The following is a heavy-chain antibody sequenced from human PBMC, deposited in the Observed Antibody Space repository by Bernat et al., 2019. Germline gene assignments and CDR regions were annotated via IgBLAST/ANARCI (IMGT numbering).Heavy chain of an antibody. CDR3: AKASLLRDYFDY. CDR1: VFTFDDYA. CDR2: ISGDGGST. Sequence: EVQLVESGGGVVQPGGSLRLSCAASVFTFDDYAMHWVRQAPGKGLEWVSLISGDGGSTYYADSVKGRFTISRDNSKNSLYLQMNSLRTEDNSLYYCAKASLLRDYFDYWGQGTLVTVSS. J-gene: IGHJ4*02. V-gene: IGHV3-43*02.